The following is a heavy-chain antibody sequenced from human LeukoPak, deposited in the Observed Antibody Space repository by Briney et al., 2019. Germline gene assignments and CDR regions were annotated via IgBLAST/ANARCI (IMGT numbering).Heavy chain of an antibody. CDR3: ARAPELRYFDWSLFAFDI. CDR1: GGTFSSYA. J-gene: IGHJ3*02. CDR2: IIPIFGTA. V-gene: IGHV1-69*06. Sequence: SVKVSCKASGGTFSSYAISWVRQAPGQGLEWMGGIIPIFGTANYAQKFQGRVTITADKSTSTAYMELSSLRSDDTAVYYCARAPELRYFDWSLFAFDIWGQGTMVTVSS. D-gene: IGHD3-9*01.